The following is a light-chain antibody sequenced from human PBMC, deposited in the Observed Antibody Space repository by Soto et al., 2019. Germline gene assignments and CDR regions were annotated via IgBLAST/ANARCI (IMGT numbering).Light chain of an antibody. V-gene: IGLV1-44*01. CDR1: SSHIGSNA. Sequence: VLYPPPSSSGAPRERGPLPFSGSSSHIGSNAVNWYQQLPGTAPKLLIYSNNQRPSGVPGRFSGSKSGTSASLAISGLQSEDEADYYCAAWDDSLNGYVFGTGTKVTVL. CDR2: SNN. J-gene: IGLJ1*01. CDR3: AAWDDSLNGYV.